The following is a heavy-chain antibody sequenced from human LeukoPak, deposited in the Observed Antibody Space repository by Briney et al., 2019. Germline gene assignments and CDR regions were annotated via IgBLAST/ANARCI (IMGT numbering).Heavy chain of an antibody. D-gene: IGHD1-26*01. CDR3: ARGTKLVGATGY. CDR2: INPSGGST. J-gene: IGHJ4*02. V-gene: IGHV1-46*01. CDR1: GYTFTSYY. Sequence: ASVKVSCKASGYTFTSYYMHWVRQAPGQGLEWMGIINPSGGSTSYAQKFQGRVTMTRDTSISTAYMELSRLRSDDTAVYYCARGTKLVGATGYWGQGTLVTVSS.